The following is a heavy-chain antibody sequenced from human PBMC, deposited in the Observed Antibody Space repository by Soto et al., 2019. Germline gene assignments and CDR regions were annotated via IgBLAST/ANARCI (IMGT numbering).Heavy chain of an antibody. CDR3: ARRRRYDFNWFDP. D-gene: IGHD3-3*01. CDR1: GGPISSSSYY. J-gene: IGHJ5*02. CDR2: IYYSGST. V-gene: IGHV4-39*01. Sequence: SETLSLTCTVSGGPISSSSYYWGWIRQPPGKGLEWIGSIYYSGSTYYNPSLKSRVTISVDTSKNQFSLKLSSVTAADTAVYYCARRRRYDFNWFDPWGQGTLVTVSS.